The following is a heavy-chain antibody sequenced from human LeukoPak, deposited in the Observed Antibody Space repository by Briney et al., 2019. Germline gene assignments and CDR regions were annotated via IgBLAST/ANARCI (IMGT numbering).Heavy chain of an antibody. Sequence: GGSLRLSCTASGFTFGDYAMSWVRQAPGKGLEWVGFIRSKAYGGTTEYAASVKGRSTISRDDSKSIAYLQMNSLKTEDTAVYYCTSCSSISCYTCDFDYWGQGTLVTVSS. J-gene: IGHJ4*02. CDR1: GFTFGDYA. V-gene: IGHV3-49*04. D-gene: IGHD2-2*02. CDR2: IRSKAYGGTT. CDR3: TSCSSISCYTCDFDY.